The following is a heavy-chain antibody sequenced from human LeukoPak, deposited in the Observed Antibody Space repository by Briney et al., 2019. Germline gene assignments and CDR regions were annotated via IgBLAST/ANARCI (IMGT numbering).Heavy chain of an antibody. V-gene: IGHV4-59*01. CDR1: GGSISSYY. Sequence: SETLSLTCTVSGGSISSYYWSWIRQPPGKGLEWLGYIHYSGSTNYNPSLKSRVTISVDTSKNQFSLKLSSVTAADTAVYYCARGVTMVRGVIDYYMDVWGKGTTVTVSS. CDR2: IHYSGST. CDR3: ARGVTMVRGVIDYYMDV. D-gene: IGHD3-10*01. J-gene: IGHJ6*03.